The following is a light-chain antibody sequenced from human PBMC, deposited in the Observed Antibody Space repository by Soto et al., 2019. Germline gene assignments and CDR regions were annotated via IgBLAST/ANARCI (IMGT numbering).Light chain of an antibody. Sequence: DIQMTPSPSTLSASVGDRITITCRASPNIGNRLAWYQQKPGKAPKVLIYDASSLESGVPSRFSGSGSGTDFILTISSLQPDDSATYYCQHYGGMWTFGQGTKVDIK. V-gene: IGKV1-5*01. CDR3: QHYGGMWT. J-gene: IGKJ1*01. CDR2: DAS. CDR1: PNIGNR.